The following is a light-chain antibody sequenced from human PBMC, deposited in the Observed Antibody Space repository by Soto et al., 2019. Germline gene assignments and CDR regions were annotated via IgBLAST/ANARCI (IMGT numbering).Light chain of an antibody. Sequence: DIVMTQSPDFLPVSLGARATIKCKSSQSVLFTSNNKDYLAWYQQKPGQPPKLIISWASTRESGVPDRFSGSGSGTDFTLTISSLQAEDVAVYYCQQYYATPLTFGGGTNVEIK. J-gene: IGKJ4*01. CDR3: QQYYATPLT. V-gene: IGKV4-1*01. CDR1: QSVLFTSNNKDY. CDR2: WAS.